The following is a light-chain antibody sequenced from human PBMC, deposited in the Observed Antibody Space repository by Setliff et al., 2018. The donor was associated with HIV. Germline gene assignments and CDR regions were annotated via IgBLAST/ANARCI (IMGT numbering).Light chain of an antibody. CDR1: SGDVGGYNY. V-gene: IGLV2-14*01. CDR3: SSYTSSSTRV. CDR2: EVR. Sequence: ALTQPASVSGSPGQSITISCTGSSGDVGGYNYVSWYQQHPGKAPKLMIYEVRNRPSGVSSRFSGSKSGNTASLTISGLQAEDEADYYCSSYTSSSTRVFGTGTKVTVL. J-gene: IGLJ1*01.